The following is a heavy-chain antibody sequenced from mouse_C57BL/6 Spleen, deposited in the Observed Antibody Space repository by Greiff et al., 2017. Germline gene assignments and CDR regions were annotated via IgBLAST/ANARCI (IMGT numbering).Heavy chain of an antibody. CDR3: ARSPLYYGSSSWYFDV. J-gene: IGHJ1*03. D-gene: IGHD1-1*01. CDR2: IYPGSGST. Sequence: VQLQQPGAELVKPGASVKMSCKASGYTFTSYWITWVKQRPGQGLEWIGDIYPGSGSTNYNEKFKSKATLTVDTSSSTAYMQLSSLTSEDSAVYYCARSPLYYGSSSWYFDVWGTGTTGTVSS. CDR1: GYTFTSYW. V-gene: IGHV1-55*01.